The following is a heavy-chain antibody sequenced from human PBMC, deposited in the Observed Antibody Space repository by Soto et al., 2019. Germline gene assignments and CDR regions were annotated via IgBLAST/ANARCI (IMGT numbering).Heavy chain of an antibody. CDR1: GFTVSSHA. V-gene: IGHV3-23*01. CDR2: VTADGGT. J-gene: IGHJ3*02. CDR3: APHVSCSGGSCQYDAFAI. D-gene: IGHD2-15*01. Sequence: EVQVLESGGGLVQPGGSLRLSCEGSGFTVSSHAMTWIRQAPGKGPEWVSTVTADGGTYYADSVKGRFAVSRDTSENTPGLRRDGLGAEDTAAYYCAPHVSCSGGSCQYDAFAIRGQGTMVTVSS.